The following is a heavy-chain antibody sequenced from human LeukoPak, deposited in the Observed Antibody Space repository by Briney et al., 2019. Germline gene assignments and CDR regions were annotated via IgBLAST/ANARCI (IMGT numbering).Heavy chain of an antibody. V-gene: IGHV3-21*01. Sequence: GGSLRLSCAASGFTLSSYSMNWVRQAPGKGLEWVSSISGSSSYIYYAGSVKGRFTISRDNAKNSLYLQMNSLRAEDTAVYYCARVTPSGELNNYWGQGTLVTVSS. D-gene: IGHD3-10*01. CDR3: ARVTPSGELNNY. J-gene: IGHJ4*02. CDR2: ISGSSSYI. CDR1: GFTLSSYS.